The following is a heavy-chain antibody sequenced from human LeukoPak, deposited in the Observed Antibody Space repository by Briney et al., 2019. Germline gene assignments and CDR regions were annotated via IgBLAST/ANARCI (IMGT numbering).Heavy chain of an antibody. Sequence: SETLSLTCTVSGGSISSSSYYWGWIRQPPGKGLEWIGSIYYSGSTYYNPSLKSRATISVDTSKNQFSLKLSSVTAADTAVYYCASPRGGSYYYDSSGHYPPFDYWGQGTLVTVSS. CDR3: ASPRGGSYYYDSSGHYPPFDY. V-gene: IGHV4-39*01. D-gene: IGHD3-22*01. J-gene: IGHJ4*02. CDR1: GGSISSSSYY. CDR2: IYYSGST.